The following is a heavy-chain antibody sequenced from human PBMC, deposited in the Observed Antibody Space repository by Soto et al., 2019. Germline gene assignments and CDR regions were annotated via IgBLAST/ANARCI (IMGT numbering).Heavy chain of an antibody. CDR2: VSFSGGTT. V-gene: IGHV3-23*01. Sequence: PGGSLRLSCAASGFHFSNYAMSWVRQAPGKGLEWVSVVSFSGGTTYYADSVKGRFSISRDNSKNTLYLQMNSLRAEDTAIYYCAKAGLRLEELSKRGPFDYWGQGTLVTVSS. CDR3: AKAGLRLEELSKRGPFDY. D-gene: IGHD3-16*02. CDR1: GFHFSNYA. J-gene: IGHJ4*02.